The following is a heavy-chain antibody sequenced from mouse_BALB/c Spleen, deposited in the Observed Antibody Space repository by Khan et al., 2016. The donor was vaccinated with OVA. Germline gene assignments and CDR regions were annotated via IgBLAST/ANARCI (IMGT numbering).Heavy chain of an antibody. Sequence: QIQLVQSGPELKKPGDTVQISCKTSGFTFTNYGMNWVKQAPGKGLKWMAWINTYTGDPTFADDFKGRFAFSLETSVSTAYLQLKSLKNEDTATYFCARVGDNDTMDCWGQGTSVTVSS. D-gene: IGHD2-4*01. J-gene: IGHJ4*01. CDR1: GFTFTNYG. CDR2: INTYTGDP. CDR3: ARVGDNDTMDC. V-gene: IGHV9-3-1*01.